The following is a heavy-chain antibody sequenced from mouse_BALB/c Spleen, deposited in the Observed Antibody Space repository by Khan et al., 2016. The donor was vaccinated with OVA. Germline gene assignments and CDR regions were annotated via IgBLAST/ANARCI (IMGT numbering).Heavy chain of an antibody. CDR2: INPNNGGI. CDR1: GYSFTGFY. CDR3: TRDDAAY. Sequence: VQLKESGPELVKPGASVKISCKASGYSFTGFYMYWVKQSPGKSLEWIGRINPNNGGISFNQKFRDKAILTVDKSSTTAYMELRSLTSEDSAVYYWTRDDAAYWGQGTLVTVSA. V-gene: IGHV1-26*01. J-gene: IGHJ3*01. D-gene: IGHD2-12*01.